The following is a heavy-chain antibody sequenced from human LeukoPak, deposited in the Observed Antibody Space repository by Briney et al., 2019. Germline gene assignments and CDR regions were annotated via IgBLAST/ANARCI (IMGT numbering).Heavy chain of an antibody. J-gene: IGHJ6*02. Sequence: GRSLRLSCTNSGFSFRNYAMHWVRQAPGKGLEWVANIKQDGSEKYYVDSVKGRFTISRDNAKNSQYLQMNSLRAEDTAMYYCARAMDVWGQGTTVTVSS. CDR3: ARAMDV. CDR1: GFSFRNYA. V-gene: IGHV3-7*03. CDR2: IKQDGSEK.